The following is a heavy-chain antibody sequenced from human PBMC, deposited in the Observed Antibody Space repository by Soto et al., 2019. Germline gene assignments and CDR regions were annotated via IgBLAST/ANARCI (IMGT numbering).Heavy chain of an antibody. J-gene: IGHJ4*02. Sequence: GGSLRLACAASVFTFSDHYMRLIRQTPGKGLEWIGYSSNSGSFTRYADSVKGRFSISRENAKISMFLQINSLRGEDTAIYYCVRSGENYNLLDYCGKGT. V-gene: IGHV3-11*03. CDR2: SSNSGSFT. CDR3: VRSGENYNLLDY. CDR1: VFTFSDHY. D-gene: IGHD1-7*01.